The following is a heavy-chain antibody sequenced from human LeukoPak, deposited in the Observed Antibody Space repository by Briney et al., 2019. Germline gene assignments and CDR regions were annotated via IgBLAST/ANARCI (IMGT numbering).Heavy chain of an antibody. CDR3: VRGYGSGSYWNY. V-gene: IGHV4-34*01. Sequence: SETLSLTCAVYGGSFSGYYWSWIRQPPGKGLKWIGEVERSGSTNYNPSLKSRVTISVDTSKKQFSLKLTSVTAADTAVYYCVRGYGSGSYWNYWGQGTLVTVSS. CDR2: VERSGST. CDR1: GGSFSGYY. J-gene: IGHJ4*02. D-gene: IGHD3-10*01.